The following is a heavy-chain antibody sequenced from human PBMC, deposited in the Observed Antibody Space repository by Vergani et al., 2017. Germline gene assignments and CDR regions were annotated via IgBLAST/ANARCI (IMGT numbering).Heavy chain of an antibody. CDR2: FDPEDGET. J-gene: IGHJ4*02. CDR1: GYTLTELS. Sequence: QVQLVQSGAEVKKPGASVKVSCKVSGYTLTELSMHWVRQAPGKGLEWMGGFDPEDGETIYAQKFQGRVTMTEDTATDTAYMELSSLRSEDTAVYYCAKDPATTAMVPPTLDYWGQGTLVTVSS. CDR3: AKDPATTAMVPPTLDY. V-gene: IGHV1-24*01. D-gene: IGHD5-18*01.